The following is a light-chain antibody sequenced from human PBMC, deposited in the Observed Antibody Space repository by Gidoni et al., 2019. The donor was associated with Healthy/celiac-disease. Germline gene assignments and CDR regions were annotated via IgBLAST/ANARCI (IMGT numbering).Light chain of an antibody. V-gene: IGKV1-39*01. Sequence: DIQMTQSPSSLSASVGDRVTITSRASQSISSYLNWYQQKPGKAPKLLIYAASSLQSGVPSRFSGSGSGTDFTLTISSLQPEDFATYYCQQSYSTPVWTFGQGTKVEIK. CDR1: QSISSY. CDR3: QQSYSTPVWT. J-gene: IGKJ1*01. CDR2: AAS.